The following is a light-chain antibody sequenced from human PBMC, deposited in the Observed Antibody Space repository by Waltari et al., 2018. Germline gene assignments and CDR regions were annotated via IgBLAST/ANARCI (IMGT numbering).Light chain of an antibody. J-gene: IGKJ2*01. CDR3: QQYNNWPQT. CDR1: QSVSNN. CDR2: GAS. Sequence: EIVMTQSPATLSVSPGERATISCRASQSVSNNLAWYQQKPGQAPRLLIYGASTRATGIPARFSGSGSGTEFTLTISSLQSEDFAVYYCQQYNNWPQTFGQGTKLEIK. V-gene: IGKV3-15*01.